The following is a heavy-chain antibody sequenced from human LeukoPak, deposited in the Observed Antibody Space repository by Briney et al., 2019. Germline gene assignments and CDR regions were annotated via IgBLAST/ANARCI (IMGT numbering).Heavy chain of an antibody. CDR3: ARAVVPAAHDY. V-gene: IGHV1-2*02. J-gene: IGHJ4*02. D-gene: IGHD2-2*01. CDR2: INPNNGGT. CDR1: GYTFTVYY. Sequence: VSGKFLWKASGYTFTVYYKHWVRHWLRHSPVQGLEWMGWINPNNGGTNYAQKFLGRVTMTRDTSISTAYMELSRLRSDDTAVYYCARAVVPAAHDYWGQGTLVT.